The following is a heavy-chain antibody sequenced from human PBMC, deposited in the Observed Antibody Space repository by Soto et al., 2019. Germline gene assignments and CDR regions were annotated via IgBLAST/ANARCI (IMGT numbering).Heavy chain of an antibody. V-gene: IGHV4-30-2*01. J-gene: IGHJ4*02. CDR3: ARDRYCDSVGHVAP. D-gene: IGHD4-17*01. CDR2: TYHSGNP. CDR1: GDTISTGCYS. Sequence: QLQLQESGSRLVKSSETLSLTCAVSGDTISTGCYSWTWIRQPPGKPLERSCHTYHSGNPYYHPSLRRVVIVSVDTPKQQFSLKLSSVAAADTAVYYCARDRYCDSVGHVAPGGQGTLVTVSS.